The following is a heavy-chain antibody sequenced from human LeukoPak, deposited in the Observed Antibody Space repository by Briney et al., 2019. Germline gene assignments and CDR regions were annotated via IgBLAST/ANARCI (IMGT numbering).Heavy chain of an antibody. Sequence: GGSLRLSCAASGFTVSSNYMSWVCPAPGKGLEWVSVIYSGGSTYYAGSVKGRFTISRDNSKNTLYLQMNSLRAEDTAVYYCASGWFGFYWGQGTLVTVSS. CDR1: GFTVSSNY. CDR2: IYSGGST. J-gene: IGHJ4*02. V-gene: IGHV3-66*01. D-gene: IGHD3-10*01. CDR3: ASGWFGFY.